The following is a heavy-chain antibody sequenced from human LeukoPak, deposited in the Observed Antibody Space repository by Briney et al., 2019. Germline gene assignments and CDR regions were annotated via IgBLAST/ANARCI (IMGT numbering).Heavy chain of an antibody. CDR3: ARGRGVDY. Sequence: GGSLRLSCAASGFTFSNHGMNWVRQAPGKGLEWVANIKQDGSEKYYVDSVKGRFTISRDNAKNSVYLQMNSLRAEDTAVYYCARGRGVDYWGQGTLVAVSS. D-gene: IGHD3-16*01. CDR2: IKQDGSEK. J-gene: IGHJ4*02. V-gene: IGHV3-7*01. CDR1: GFTFSNHG.